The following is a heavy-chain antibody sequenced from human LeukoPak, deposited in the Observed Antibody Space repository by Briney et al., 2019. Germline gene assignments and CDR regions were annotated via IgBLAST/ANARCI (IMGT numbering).Heavy chain of an antibody. D-gene: IGHD4-17*01. Sequence: SQTLSLTCAISGDSVSSNSGSWNWIRQSPSRGLEWLGRTYYRAKWYNDYAVSVKSRVTITPDASKKQFSLHLNSVTPEDAAVYYCAVDYGDLYFEYWGQGTLVTVSS. V-gene: IGHV6-1*01. J-gene: IGHJ4*02. CDR2: TYYRAKWYN. CDR1: GDSVSSNSGS. CDR3: AVDYGDLYFEY.